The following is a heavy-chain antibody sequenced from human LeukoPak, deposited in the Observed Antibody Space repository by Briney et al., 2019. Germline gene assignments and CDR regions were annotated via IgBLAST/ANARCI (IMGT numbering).Heavy chain of an antibody. CDR3: ARVPYCSGGSCYWFDP. D-gene: IGHD2-15*01. V-gene: IGHV4-31*03. Sequence: SETLSLTCTVSGGSISSGGYYWSWIRQHPGKGLEWIGYIYYSGSTYYNPSLKSRVTISVDTSKNQFSLKLSSVTAADTAAYYCARVPYCSGGSCYWFDPWGQGTLVTVSS. J-gene: IGHJ5*02. CDR2: IYYSGST. CDR1: GGSISSGGYY.